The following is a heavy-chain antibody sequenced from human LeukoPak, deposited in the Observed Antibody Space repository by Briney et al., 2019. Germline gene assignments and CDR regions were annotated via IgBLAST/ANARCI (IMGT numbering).Heavy chain of an antibody. D-gene: IGHD2/OR15-2a*01. CDR1: RGTFSSYA. Sequence: ASVKVSCKASRGTFSSYAISWVRQAPGQGLEWMGWMNPNSGNTGYAQKFQGRVTITRNTSISTAYMELSSLRSEDTAVYYCASRGNLKAFDIWGQGTMVTVSS. CDR3: ASRGNLKAFDI. V-gene: IGHV1-8*03. J-gene: IGHJ3*02. CDR2: MNPNSGNT.